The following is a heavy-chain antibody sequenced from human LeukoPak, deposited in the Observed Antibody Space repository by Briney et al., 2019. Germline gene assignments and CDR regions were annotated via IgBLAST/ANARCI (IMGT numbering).Heavy chain of an antibody. Sequence: SGPTLLKPTQTLTLTCTFSGFSLSTSGAGVGWIRQPPGKALEWLALIYWNDDKRYSPSLKSRLTITKDTSKNQVVLTMTNMDPVDTATYYCAHSLPRYYDSSGYYDYWGQGTLVTVSS. J-gene: IGHJ4*02. D-gene: IGHD3-22*01. CDR2: IYWNDDK. CDR1: GFSLSTSGAG. V-gene: IGHV2-5*01. CDR3: AHSLPRYYDSSGYYDY.